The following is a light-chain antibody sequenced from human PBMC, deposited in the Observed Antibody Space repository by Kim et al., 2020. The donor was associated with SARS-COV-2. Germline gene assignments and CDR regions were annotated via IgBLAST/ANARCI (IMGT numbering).Light chain of an antibody. J-gene: IGKJ4*01. CDR3: QKSNSAPLT. CDR1: QGINNY. V-gene: IGKV1-27*01. Sequence: DIQMTQSPSSLSASVGDRVTITCRASQGINNYLAWYQQKPGKVPALLIYGASTLRSGVPSRFSGRGSGTEFSLTISSLQPEDVATYYCQKSNSAPLTFGGGTMVDIK. CDR2: GAS.